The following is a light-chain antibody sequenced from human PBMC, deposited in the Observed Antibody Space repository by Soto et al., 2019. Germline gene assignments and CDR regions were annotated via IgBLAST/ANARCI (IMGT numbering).Light chain of an antibody. CDR1: RSVSSY. CDR3: HQYGSSRT. J-gene: IGKJ1*01. V-gene: IGKV3-20*01. CDR2: GAS. Sequence: EIVLTQSPATLTLSPGESATLSCRASRSVSSYLAWYQQKPGQAPRLLIYGASSRATGIPDRFSGGGSGTDFTLTISRLEPEDFAVYYCHQYGSSRTFGQGTKVDIK.